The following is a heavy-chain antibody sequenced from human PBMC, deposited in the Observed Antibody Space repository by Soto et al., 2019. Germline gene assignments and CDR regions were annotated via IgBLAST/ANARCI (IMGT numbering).Heavy chain of an antibody. D-gene: IGHD3-10*01. CDR1: GYSFTNYG. CDR2: ISGHNGNT. J-gene: IGHJ4*02. V-gene: IGHV1-18*01. Sequence: ASVKVSCKASGYSFTNYGISWVRQAPGQGLEWMGWISGHNGNTNYAQRLQGRVTMTTDTSTSTDYMELRSLRSDDTAVYYCASDYYGSGSPLSPFFYWGQGTLFTVSS. CDR3: ASDYYGSGSPLSPFFY.